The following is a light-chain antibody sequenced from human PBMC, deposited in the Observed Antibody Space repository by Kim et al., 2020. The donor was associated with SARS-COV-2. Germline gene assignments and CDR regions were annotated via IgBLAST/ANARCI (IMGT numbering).Light chain of an antibody. J-gene: IGLJ3*02. CDR1: SGFIASDY. V-gene: IGLV6-57*03. CDR3: QSFAGSAWV. Sequence: GKAVTISCTRTSGFIASDYVQWYQQRPGSAPTTVIYEDNVRPSGVPDRFSGSIDSSSNTASLTISGLETEDEADYYCQSFAGSAWVFGGGTQLTVL. CDR2: EDN.